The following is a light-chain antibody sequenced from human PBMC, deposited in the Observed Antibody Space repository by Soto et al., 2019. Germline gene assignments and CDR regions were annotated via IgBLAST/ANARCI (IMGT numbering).Light chain of an antibody. Sequence: QLTQSPSSLSASVGDRVTITCRASQAISTYLAWYQQKPGTAPKLLIYAASTLQSGVPSRFSGSGSGTDFTLTISTLQPEDFATYYCQHQSSYPFTFGPGTKVDI. CDR3: QHQSSYPFT. CDR1: QAISTY. V-gene: IGKV1-9*01. J-gene: IGKJ3*01. CDR2: AAS.